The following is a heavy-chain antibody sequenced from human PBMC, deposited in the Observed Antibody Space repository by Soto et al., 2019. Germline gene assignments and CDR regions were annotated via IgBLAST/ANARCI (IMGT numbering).Heavy chain of an antibody. CDR3: ARPGMASYCISTSCYSYYGMDV. CDR1: GYTFTSYD. J-gene: IGHJ6*02. Sequence: ASVKVSCKASGYTFTSYDINWVRQATGQGLEWMGWMNPNSGNTGYAQKFQGRVTMTRNTSISTAYMELSSLRSEDTAVYYCARPGMASYCISTSCYSYYGMDVWGQGTTVTVSS. CDR2: MNPNSGNT. D-gene: IGHD2-2*01. V-gene: IGHV1-8*01.